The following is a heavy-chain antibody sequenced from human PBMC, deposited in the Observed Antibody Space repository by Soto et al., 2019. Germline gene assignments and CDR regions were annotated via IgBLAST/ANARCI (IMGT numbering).Heavy chain of an antibody. Sequence: EVQLVESGGGIVQPGGSLRVSCAASGFTFSDYWMHWVRQAPGKGLVWVSRIKSDGSRTDFADSVKGRFTISRDNTKNTVDPRMSSLRAEDAAVYYCGRGEYHAYMDYWGQGTLVTVSS. CDR1: GFTFSDYW. D-gene: IGHD3-16*01. CDR3: GRGEYHAYMDY. CDR2: IKSDGSRT. J-gene: IGHJ4*02. V-gene: IGHV3-74*01.